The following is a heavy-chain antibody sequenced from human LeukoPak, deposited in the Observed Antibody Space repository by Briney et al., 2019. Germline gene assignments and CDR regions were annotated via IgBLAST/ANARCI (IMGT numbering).Heavy chain of an antibody. J-gene: IGHJ6*02. V-gene: IGHV3-21*01. CDR1: GFTFSSYS. Sequence: GGSLRLSCAASGFTFSSYSMTWVRQAPGKGLEWVSSISSSSSYIYYADSVKGRFTISRDNAKNSLYLQMNSLRAEDTAVYYCARDPAMVTGYGMDVWGQGTTVTVSS. CDR3: ARDPAMVTGYGMDV. D-gene: IGHD5-18*01. CDR2: ISSSSSYI.